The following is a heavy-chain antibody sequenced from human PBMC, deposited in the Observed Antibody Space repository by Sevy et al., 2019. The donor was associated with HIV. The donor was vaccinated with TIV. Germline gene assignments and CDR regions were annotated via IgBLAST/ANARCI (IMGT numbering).Heavy chain of an antibody. Sequence: ASVKVSCKASGGTFSSYAISWVRQAPGQGLEWMGGIIPIFGTANYAQKFQGRVTITADKSTSTAYMELSSLRSEETAVYYCARDGIAAGSYYYMDVWGKGTTVTVSS. V-gene: IGHV1-69*06. CDR2: IIPIFGTA. D-gene: IGHD6-13*01. J-gene: IGHJ6*03. CDR1: GGTFSSYA. CDR3: ARDGIAAGSYYYMDV.